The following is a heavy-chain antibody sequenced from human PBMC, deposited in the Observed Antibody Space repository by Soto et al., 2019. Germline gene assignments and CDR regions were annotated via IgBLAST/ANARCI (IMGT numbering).Heavy chain of an antibody. V-gene: IGHV3-48*01. CDR3: AKDLSRISIFLYDAFDI. J-gene: IGHJ3*02. CDR1: GFTFSAYT. D-gene: IGHD3-3*01. CDR2: INSGHNPI. Sequence: PGESLKISCAGSGFTFSAYTMNWVRQAPGKRLERVSYINSGHNPIYYADSVKGRFTISRDDAKNSLYLQMDSLGTEDTGLYYCAKDLSRISIFLYDAFDIWGPGTMVTVSS.